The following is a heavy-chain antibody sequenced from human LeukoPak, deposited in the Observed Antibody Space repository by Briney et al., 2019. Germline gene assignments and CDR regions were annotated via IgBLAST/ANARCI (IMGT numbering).Heavy chain of an antibody. CDR1: GFSFRSYW. CDR3: VRDLHWGGFDV. D-gene: IGHD7-27*01. J-gene: IGHJ3*01. CDR2: IKQDGSEI. V-gene: IGHV3-7*03. Sequence: GGSLRLSCAASGFSFRSYWMSWVRQAPGQGLEWVANIKQDGSEINYVDSVRGRFSISRDNPKSTVSLQMSSLRAEDTALYYCVRDLHWGGFDVWGQGTMVTVSS.